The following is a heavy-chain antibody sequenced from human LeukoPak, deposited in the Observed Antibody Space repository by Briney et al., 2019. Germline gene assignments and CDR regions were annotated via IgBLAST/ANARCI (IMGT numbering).Heavy chain of an antibody. CDR3: AGPFVRGYSGYDSDAFDI. Sequence: PGGSLRLSCAASGFTFSSYAMHWVRQAPGKGLEWVAVISYDGSNKYYADSVKGRFTISRDNSKNTLYLQMNSLRAEDTAVYYCAGPFVRGYSGYDSDAFDIWGQGTMVTVSS. V-gene: IGHV3-30-3*01. J-gene: IGHJ3*02. CDR2: ISYDGSNK. CDR1: GFTFSSYA. D-gene: IGHD5-12*01.